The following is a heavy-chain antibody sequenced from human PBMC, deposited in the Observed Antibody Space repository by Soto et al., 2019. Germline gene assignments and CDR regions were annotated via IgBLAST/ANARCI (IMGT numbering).Heavy chain of an antibody. D-gene: IGHD7-27*01. CDR1: GFTFSAYA. CDR3: AKASATGKSDGMDV. J-gene: IGHJ6*02. V-gene: IGHV3-23*01. Sequence: EVQLLESGGGLVQPGGSLRLSCAASGFTFSAYAIHWVRQAPGKGLECVSSISSGSNTYYADSVKGRFTISRDNSKNSLYLQMRSLRADDTAVYYCAKASATGKSDGMDVWGQGTTVTVSS. CDR2: ISSGSNT.